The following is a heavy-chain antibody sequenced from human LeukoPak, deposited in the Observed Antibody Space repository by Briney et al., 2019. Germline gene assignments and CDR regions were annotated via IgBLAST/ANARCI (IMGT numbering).Heavy chain of an antibody. D-gene: IGHD2-21*01. V-gene: IGHV4-30-4*01. CDR1: GGSISSGDYY. Sequence: SETLSLTCTVSGGSISSGDYYWSWLRQPPGKGLEWIGYIYYSGSTYYNPSLKSRVTISVDTSKNQFSLKLSSVTAADTAVYYCARVIRRNDAFDIWGQGTMVTVSS. CDR3: ARVIRRNDAFDI. J-gene: IGHJ3*02. CDR2: IYYSGST.